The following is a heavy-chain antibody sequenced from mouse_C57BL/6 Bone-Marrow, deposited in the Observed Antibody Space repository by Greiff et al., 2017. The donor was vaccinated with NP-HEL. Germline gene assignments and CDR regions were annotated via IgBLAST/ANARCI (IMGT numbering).Heavy chain of an antibody. V-gene: IGHV3-6*01. CDR1: GYSITSGYY. CDR2: ISYDGSN. Sequence: EVQLQESGPGLVKPSQSLSLTCSVTGYSITSGYYWNWIRQFPGNKLEWMGYISYDGSNNYNPSLKNRISITRDTSKNQFFLKLNSVTTEDTATYYCAWGSSSFAYWGQGTLVTVSA. CDR3: AWGSSSFAY. D-gene: IGHD1-1*01. J-gene: IGHJ3*01.